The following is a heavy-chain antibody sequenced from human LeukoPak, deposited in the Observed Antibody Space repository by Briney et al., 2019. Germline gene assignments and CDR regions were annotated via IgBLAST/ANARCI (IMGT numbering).Heavy chain of an antibody. CDR2: IWFDGSDK. CDR3: ANEGSASGIYYMDV. D-gene: IGHD3-10*01. Sequence: GRSLRLSCTASGFTFSSYGMHWVRHAPGKGLEWVVAIWFDGSDKFYAHSVKGRFTIYRDNCKNTLYLQMHSLRDEDTAVYYCANEGSASGIYYMDVWGKGTTVTVSS. J-gene: IGHJ6*03. V-gene: IGHV3-33*06. CDR1: GFTFSSYG.